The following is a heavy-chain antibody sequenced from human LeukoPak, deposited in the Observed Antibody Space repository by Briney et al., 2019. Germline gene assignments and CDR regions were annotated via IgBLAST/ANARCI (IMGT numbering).Heavy chain of an antibody. CDR3: AKAPLGFYYFDY. D-gene: IGHD2-15*01. J-gene: IGHJ4*02. CDR1: GFTFSSYA. CDR2: ISGSGGST. V-gene: IGHV3-23*01. Sequence: GGSLRLSCAASGFTFSSYAVSWVRQAPGKGLEWVSAISGSGGSTYYADSVKGRFTISRDNSKNTLYLQMNSLRAEDTAVYYCAKAPLGFYYFDYWGQGTLVTVSS.